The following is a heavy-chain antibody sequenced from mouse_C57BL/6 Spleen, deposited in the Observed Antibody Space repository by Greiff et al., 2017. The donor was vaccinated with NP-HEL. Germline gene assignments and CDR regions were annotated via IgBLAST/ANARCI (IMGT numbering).Heavy chain of an antibody. D-gene: IGHD1-1*01. CDR2: INPSSGYT. Sequence: QVQLKQSGAELAKPGASVKLSCKASGYTFTSYWMHWVKQRPGQGLEWIGYINPSSGYTKYNQKFKDKATLTADKSSSTAYMQLSSLTYDDSAVYYCAREVDGSSWFAYWGQGTLVTVSA. V-gene: IGHV1-7*01. CDR3: AREVDGSSWFAY. J-gene: IGHJ3*01. CDR1: GYTFTSYW.